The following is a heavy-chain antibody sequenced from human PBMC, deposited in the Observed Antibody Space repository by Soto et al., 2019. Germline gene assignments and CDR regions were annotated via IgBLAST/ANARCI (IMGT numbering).Heavy chain of an antibody. Sequence: QVQLVESGGGVVQTGRSLRLSCAASGFTFSSYAMHWVRQVPGKGLEWVAVISYDGSNKYYADSVKGRFTISRDNSKNTLYLQMNSLRAEDTSVYYCARPLWRDDYNWGYFDLWGRGTLVTVSS. CDR1: GFTFSSYA. CDR2: ISYDGSNK. CDR3: ARPLWRDDYNWGYFDL. J-gene: IGHJ2*01. D-gene: IGHD4-4*01. V-gene: IGHV3-30-3*01.